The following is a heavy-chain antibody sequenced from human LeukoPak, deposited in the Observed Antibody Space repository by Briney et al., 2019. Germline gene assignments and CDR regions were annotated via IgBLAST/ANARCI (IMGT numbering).Heavy chain of an antibody. CDR3: AKDGWEYDILTGYFDY. V-gene: IGHV3-30*18. J-gene: IGHJ4*02. CDR2: ISYDGSNK. D-gene: IGHD3-9*01. CDR1: RFTFSSYG. Sequence: GGSLRLSCAASRFTFSSYGMHWVRQAPGKGLEWVAVISYDGSNKYYADSVKGRFTISRDNSKNTLYLQMNSLRAEDTAVYYCAKDGWEYDILTGYFDYWGQGTLVTVSS.